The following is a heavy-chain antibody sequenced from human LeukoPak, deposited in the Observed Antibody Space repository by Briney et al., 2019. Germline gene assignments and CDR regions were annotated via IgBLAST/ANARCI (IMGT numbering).Heavy chain of an antibody. V-gene: IGHV1-2*02. CDR1: GYTFTGYY. Sequence: ASVKASCKGSGYTFTGYYIHWVRQAPGQGLEWMGWINPNSGGTNYAQKFQGRVTMTRDTSITTSYMELSRLRSDDTAVYYCAREDYYESSGNYALGAFDMWGQGTVVTVSS. CDR2: INPNSGGT. CDR3: AREDYYESSGNYALGAFDM. D-gene: IGHD3-22*01. J-gene: IGHJ3*02.